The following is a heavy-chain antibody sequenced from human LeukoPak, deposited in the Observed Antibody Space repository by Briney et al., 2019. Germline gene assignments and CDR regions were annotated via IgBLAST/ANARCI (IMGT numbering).Heavy chain of an antibody. J-gene: IGHJ4*02. CDR2: ISSSGSTI. CDR3: ARLGVRGVIGSGY. V-gene: IGHV3-48*03. D-gene: IGHD3-10*01. Sequence: GGSLRLSCAASGFTFSSYEMNWVRQAPGKGLEWVSYISSSGSTIYYADSVKRRSTISRDNAKNSLYLQMNSLRAEDTAVYYCARLGVRGVIGSGYWGQGTLVTVSS. CDR1: GFTFSSYE.